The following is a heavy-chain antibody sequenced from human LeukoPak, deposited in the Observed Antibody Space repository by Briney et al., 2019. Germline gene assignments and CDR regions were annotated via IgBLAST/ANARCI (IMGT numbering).Heavy chain of an antibody. CDR3: AGYCGGDFYGMDV. Sequence: PGGSLRLSCAASGFTFSSYWMGWVRQAPGKGLEWLANINQDGSEKFYVDSVKGRFTISRDNAENSLYLQMNSLRAEDTAVYYCAGYCGGDFYGMDVWGQGTTVTVSS. CDR1: GFTFSSYW. V-gene: IGHV3-7*01. J-gene: IGHJ6*02. D-gene: IGHD2-21*01. CDR2: INQDGSEK.